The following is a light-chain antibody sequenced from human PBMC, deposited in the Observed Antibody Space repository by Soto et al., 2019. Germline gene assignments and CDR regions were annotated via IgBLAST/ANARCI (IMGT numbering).Light chain of an antibody. J-gene: IGKJ4*01. Sequence: IQLTQSPSSLSASVGDRVTITCRASQGISSYLAWYQQKPGKVPKLLIYAASTLQSGVPSRFSGSGSGTDFTLTISSLQPEDFATYYCQQLNSYPLLTFGGGTKVEIK. CDR2: AAS. CDR1: QGISSY. V-gene: IGKV1-9*01. CDR3: QQLNSYPLLT.